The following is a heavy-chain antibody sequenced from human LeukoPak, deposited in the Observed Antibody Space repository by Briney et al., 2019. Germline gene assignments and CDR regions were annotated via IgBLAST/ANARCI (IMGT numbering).Heavy chain of an antibody. J-gene: IGHJ3*02. CDR2: IIPIFGTA. D-gene: IGHD1-1*01. V-gene: IGHV1-69*01. Sequence: GSSVKVSCQASGGTFSSYAISWVRQAPGQGLEWMGGIIPIFGTANYAQKFQGRVTITADESTSTAYMELSSLRSEDTAVYYCARAIPNNDAETPYDAFDIWGQGTMVTVSS. CDR3: ARAIPNNDAETPYDAFDI. CDR1: GGTFSSYA.